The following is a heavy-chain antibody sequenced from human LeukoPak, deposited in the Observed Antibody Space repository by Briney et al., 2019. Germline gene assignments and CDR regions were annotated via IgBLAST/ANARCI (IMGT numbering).Heavy chain of an antibody. V-gene: IGHV1-18*01. Sequence: ASVKVSCKAYGYTLTSYGISWVRQAPGQGLEWMGWISAYNGNTNYAQKLQGRVIMTTDTSTSTAYMELRSLRSDDTAVYYCAREAQYYDFWEDAFDIWGQGTMVTVSS. J-gene: IGHJ3*02. D-gene: IGHD3-3*01. CDR3: AREAQYYDFWEDAFDI. CDR1: GYTLTSYG. CDR2: ISAYNGNT.